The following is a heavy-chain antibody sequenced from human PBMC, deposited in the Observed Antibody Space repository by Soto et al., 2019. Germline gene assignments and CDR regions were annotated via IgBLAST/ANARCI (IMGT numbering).Heavy chain of an antibody. V-gene: IGHV1-46*01. Sequence: GASVKVSCKASGYTFTSYYMHWVRQAPGQGLEWMGIINPSGGSTSYAQKFQGRVTMTRDTSTSTVYMELSSLRSEDTAVYYCARDKGAYDSSGYLDYWGQGTLVTVSS. CDR3: ARDKGAYDSSGYLDY. D-gene: IGHD3-22*01. J-gene: IGHJ4*02. CDR1: GYTFTSYY. CDR2: INPSGGST.